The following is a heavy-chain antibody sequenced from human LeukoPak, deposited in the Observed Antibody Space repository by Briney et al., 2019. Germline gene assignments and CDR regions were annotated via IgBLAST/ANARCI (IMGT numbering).Heavy chain of an antibody. CDR2: IWYDGSNK. J-gene: IGHJ6*02. CDR3: ARARMGSSGWSLRAHYYYYGMDV. Sequence: GRSLRLSCAASGFTFSSYGMHWVRQAPGKGLEWVAVIWYDGSNKYYADSVKGRFTISRDNSKNTLYLQMNGLRAEDTAVYYCARARMGSSGWSLRAHYYYYGMDVWGQGTTVTVSS. D-gene: IGHD6-19*01. CDR1: GFTFSSYG. V-gene: IGHV3-33*01.